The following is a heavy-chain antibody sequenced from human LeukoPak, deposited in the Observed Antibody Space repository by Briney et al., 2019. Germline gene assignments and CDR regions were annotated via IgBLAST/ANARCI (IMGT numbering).Heavy chain of an antibody. CDR1: GGSFSGYY. D-gene: IGHD3-10*01. J-gene: IGHJ5*02. V-gene: IGHV4-4*08. Sequence: PSETLSLTCAVYGGSFSGYYWTWIRQPPGKGLEWIGHIYTTGSTNYNPSLKSRVTISLDTSKNQFSLKLSSVTAADTAVYYCARGAYFYGSGINWFDPWGQGTLITVSS. CDR3: ARGAYFYGSGINWFDP. CDR2: IYTTGST.